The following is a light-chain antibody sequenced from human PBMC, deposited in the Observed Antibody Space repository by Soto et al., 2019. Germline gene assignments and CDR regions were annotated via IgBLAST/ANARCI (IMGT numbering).Light chain of an antibody. CDR3: SSKRTTASLV. V-gene: IGLV2-14*01. Sequence: QSVLTQPASVSGSPGQTITISCTGTSSDVGAYNYVSWYQQHPGKAPKLMIYEVSNRPSGVSDRFSGSKSGNTASLTISGLQAADEAEYYCSSKRTTASLVFGTGTKGTVL. CDR1: SSDVGAYNY. CDR2: EVS. J-gene: IGLJ1*01.